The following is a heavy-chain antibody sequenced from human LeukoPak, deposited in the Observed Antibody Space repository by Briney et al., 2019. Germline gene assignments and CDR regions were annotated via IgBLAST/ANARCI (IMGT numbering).Heavy chain of an antibody. D-gene: IGHD6-6*01. CDR2: IFYGGYT. Sequence: PSETLPLTCTVPGGSISSRSYYWGWIRQPPGKGLEWIGNIFYGGYTYYNPSLKSRVTISIDTSKNQLSLRLTSVTAADTAFYYCARGGTYSSSSNFDYWGQGTLVTVSS. CDR3: ARGGTYSSSSNFDY. J-gene: IGHJ4*02. CDR1: GGSISSRSYY. V-gene: IGHV4-39*07.